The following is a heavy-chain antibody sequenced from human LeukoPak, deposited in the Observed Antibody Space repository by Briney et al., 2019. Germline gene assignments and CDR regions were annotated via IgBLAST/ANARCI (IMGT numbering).Heavy chain of an antibody. CDR1: GGTFSSYA. Sequence: ASVKVSCKASGGTFSSYAISWVRQAPGQGLEWMGWISAYNGNTNYAQKLQGRVTMTTDTSTTTAYMELRSLSSDDTAVYYCARTYSGYDLYDYWGQGTLVTVSS. V-gene: IGHV1-18*01. D-gene: IGHD5-12*01. CDR3: ARTYSGYDLYDY. CDR2: ISAYNGNT. J-gene: IGHJ4*02.